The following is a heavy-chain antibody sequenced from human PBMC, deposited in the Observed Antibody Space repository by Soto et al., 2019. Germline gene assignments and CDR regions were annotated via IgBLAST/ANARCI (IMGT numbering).Heavy chain of an antibody. J-gene: IGHJ4*02. D-gene: IGHD1-26*01. V-gene: IGHV3-23*01. CDR3: ARDSGVGATRVPFDA. Sequence: EVQLLESGGGLVQPGGSLRLSCAASGFTFSSYAMSWVRQAPGKGLDWVSNISGSGGSTYYADSVKGRFTIYGDNSKNTLHLQMTRLRVKGTAVYYCARDSGVGATRVPFDAWGQGTLVTVSS. CDR1: GFTFSSYA. CDR2: ISGSGGST.